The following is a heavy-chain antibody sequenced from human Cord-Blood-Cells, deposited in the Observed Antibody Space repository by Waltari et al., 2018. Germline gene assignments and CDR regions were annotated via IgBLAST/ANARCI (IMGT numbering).Heavy chain of an antibody. V-gene: IGHV4-59*01. CDR3: ARGNDILTGYFDY. J-gene: IGHJ4*02. Sequence: QVQLQESGPGLVKPSETLSLTCTVSGGSISSYYWRWIRQPPGKGLEWIGYIYYSGSTNYNPSLKSRVTISVDTSKNQFSLKLSSVTAADTAVYYCARGNDILTGYFDYWGQGTLVTVSS. CDR2: IYYSGST. CDR1: GGSISSYY. D-gene: IGHD3-9*01.